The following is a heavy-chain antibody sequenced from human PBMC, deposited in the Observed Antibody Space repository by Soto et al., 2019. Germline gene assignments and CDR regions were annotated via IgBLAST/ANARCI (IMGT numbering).Heavy chain of an antibody. V-gene: IGHV4-30-4*01. J-gene: IGHJ5*02. Sequence: PSETLSLTCTVSGGSISNDNYYWSWIRQSPGKGLEWIAYIYYSGSTYYNPSLKSRLTISVDPSKNQFSLKLSSVTAADTAVYYCARTASTATFYDASADFERWGQGTLVTVYS. CDR1: GGSISNDNYY. CDR2: IYYSGST. CDR3: ARTASTATFYDASADFER. D-gene: IGHD3-22*01.